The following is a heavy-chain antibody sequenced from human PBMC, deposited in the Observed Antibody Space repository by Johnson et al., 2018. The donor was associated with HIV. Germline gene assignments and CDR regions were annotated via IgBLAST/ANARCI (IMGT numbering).Heavy chain of an antibody. CDR1: GLSFSNFG. Sequence: VQLVESGGGVVQPGKSLTLSCVGSGLSFSNFGIHWVRQAPGKGLEWVAFIRYDGSNKYYADSVKGRFTISRDNSKNTLYLQMNSLRAEDTAVYYCAKGDYNFWSGDAFDIWGQGTMVTVSS. CDR3: AKGDYNFWSGDAFDI. V-gene: IGHV3-30*02. D-gene: IGHD3-3*01. J-gene: IGHJ3*02. CDR2: IRYDGSNK.